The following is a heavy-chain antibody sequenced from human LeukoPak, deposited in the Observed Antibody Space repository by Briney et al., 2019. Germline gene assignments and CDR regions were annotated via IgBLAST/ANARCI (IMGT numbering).Heavy chain of an antibody. J-gene: IGHJ4*02. CDR2: IYYNGNT. CDR3: ARDPSSGWFAFNY. D-gene: IGHD6-19*01. Sequence: SETLSLICTVSGGSISSYYWSWIRQPPGKGLEWIGYIYYNGNTNYNPSLKRRVTMSVDTSKNQFSLKLSSVTAADTAVYYCARDPSSGWFAFNYWGQGTLVTVSS. CDR1: GGSISSYY. V-gene: IGHV4-59*01.